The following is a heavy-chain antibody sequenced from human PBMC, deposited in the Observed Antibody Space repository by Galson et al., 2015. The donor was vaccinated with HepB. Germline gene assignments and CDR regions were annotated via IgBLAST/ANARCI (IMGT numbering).Heavy chain of an antibody. CDR3: ARARYYDSSADAFDI. V-gene: IGHV1-18*04. Sequence: SVKVSCKASGYTFTSYGISWVRQAPGQGLEWMGWISAYNGNTNYAQKLQGRVTMTTDTSTSTAYMELRSLRSDDTAVYYCARARYYDSSADAFDIWGQGTMVTVSS. CDR2: ISAYNGNT. J-gene: IGHJ3*02. D-gene: IGHD3-22*01. CDR1: GYTFTSYG.